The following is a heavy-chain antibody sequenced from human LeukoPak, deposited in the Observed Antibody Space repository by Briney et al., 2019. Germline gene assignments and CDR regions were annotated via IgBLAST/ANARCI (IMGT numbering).Heavy chain of an antibody. D-gene: IGHD3-9*01. CDR1: GGTFSSYA. V-gene: IGHV1-69*13. Sequence: SVKVSCKASGGTFSSYAISWVRQTPGQGLEWMGGIIPIFGTANYAQKFQGRVTITADESTSTAYMELSSLRSEDTAVYYCARERNNYDILTGYQDNWFDPWGQGTLVTVSS. CDR2: IIPIFGTA. CDR3: ARERNNYDILTGYQDNWFDP. J-gene: IGHJ5*02.